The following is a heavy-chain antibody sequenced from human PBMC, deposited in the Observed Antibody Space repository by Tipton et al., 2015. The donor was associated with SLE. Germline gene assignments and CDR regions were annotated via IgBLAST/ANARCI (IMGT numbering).Heavy chain of an antibody. V-gene: IGHV4-59*01. Sequence: TLSLTCTVSGGSISSYYWSWIRQPPGKGLEWIGYIYYSGSTNYNPSLKSRVTISVDTSKNQFSLKRSSVTAADTAVSYCARTFPYGGFEPWGQGTLVPVSS. J-gene: IGHJ5*02. CDR2: IYYSGST. CDR1: GGSISSYY. D-gene: IGHD4-23*01. CDR3: ARTFPYGGFEP.